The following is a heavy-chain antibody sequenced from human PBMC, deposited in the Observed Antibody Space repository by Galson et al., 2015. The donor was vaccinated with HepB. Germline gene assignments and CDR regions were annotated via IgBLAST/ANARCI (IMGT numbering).Heavy chain of an antibody. J-gene: IGHJ2*01. Sequence: SLRLSCAASGFTFSDYYMSWIRQAPGKGLEWVSYISSSGSTIYYADSVKGRFTISRDNAKNSLYLQMNSLRAEDTAVYYCATPGRTVVTPDDWYFDLWGRGTLVTVSS. CDR2: ISSSGSTI. V-gene: IGHV3-11*01. CDR3: ATPGRTVVTPDDWYFDL. CDR1: GFTFSDYY. D-gene: IGHD4-23*01.